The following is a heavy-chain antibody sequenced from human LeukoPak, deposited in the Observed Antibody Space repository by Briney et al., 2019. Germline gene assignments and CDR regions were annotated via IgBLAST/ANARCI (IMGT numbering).Heavy chain of an antibody. D-gene: IGHD3-22*01. CDR2: ISGSGGST. J-gene: IGHJ4*02. CDR1: GFTFSSYA. CDR3: EKDSPSRLNYYDSSGYYADIDY. V-gene: IGHV3-23*01. Sequence: GGSLRLSCAASGFTFSSYAMSWVRQAPGKGLEWVSAISGSGGSTYYADSVKGRFTISRDNSKNKLYLQMNSLRAEDTDVYYCEKDSPSRLNYYDSSGYYADIDYWGQGTLVTVSS.